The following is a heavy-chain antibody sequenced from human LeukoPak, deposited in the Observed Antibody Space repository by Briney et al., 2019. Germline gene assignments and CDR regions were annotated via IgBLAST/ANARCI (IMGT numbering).Heavy chain of an antibody. CDR1: GGTYSSYA. D-gene: IGHD6-13*01. V-gene: IGHV1-69*05. Sequence: SVKVSCKASGGTYSSYAISWVRQAPGQGLEWMGGIIPIFGTANYAQKFQGRVTITTDESTSTAYMELSSLRSEDTAVYYCASGYEQYSSSWYYFDYWGQGTLVTVSP. CDR3: ASGYEQYSSSWYYFDY. J-gene: IGHJ4*02. CDR2: IIPIFGTA.